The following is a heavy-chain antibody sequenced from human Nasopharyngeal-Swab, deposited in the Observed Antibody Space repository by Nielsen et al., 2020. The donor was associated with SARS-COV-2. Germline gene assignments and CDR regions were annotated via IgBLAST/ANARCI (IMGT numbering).Heavy chain of an antibody. CDR1: GGSISSSSYY. J-gene: IGHJ4*02. D-gene: IGHD4-11*01. Sequence: SETLSLTCTVSGGSISSSSYYWSWIRQPPGKGLEWIGSIYYSGSTYYNPSLKSRVTISVDTSKNQFSLKLSSVTAADTAVYYCATDYRDFFDYWGQGTLVTVSS. CDR3: ATDYRDFFDY. CDR2: IYYSGST. V-gene: IGHV4-39*02.